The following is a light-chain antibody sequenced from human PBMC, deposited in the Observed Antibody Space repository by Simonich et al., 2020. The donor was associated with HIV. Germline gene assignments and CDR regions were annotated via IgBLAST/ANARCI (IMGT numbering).Light chain of an antibody. Sequence: DIVMTQSPDSMAVSLGERATINYKSIHIIVYSSKNKNYLTWYHQKPGQPPKLLIYWASTRESGVPARCSCSGSGTDFTLTISSLQAEDVAVYYCPQYYNSPFTFGQGTKLEIK. J-gene: IGKJ2*01. V-gene: IGKV4-1*01. CDR3: PQYYNSPFT. CDR1: HIIVYSSKNKNY. CDR2: WAS.